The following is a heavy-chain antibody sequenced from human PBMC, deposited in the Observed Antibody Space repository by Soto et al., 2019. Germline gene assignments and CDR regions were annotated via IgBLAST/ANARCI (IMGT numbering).Heavy chain of an antibody. J-gene: IGHJ4*02. Sequence: EESLKISCQVSGYTLTIYWIGWVRQMPGKGLEWMGIIYPSDSDTRYSPSFQGQVTISADQSINTAYLQWDSLKASDTAIYYCARPANTVADHFDLWGQGTPVTVSS. D-gene: IGHD4-17*01. CDR3: ARPANTVADHFDL. V-gene: IGHV5-51*01. CDR1: GYTLTIYW. CDR2: IYPSDSDT.